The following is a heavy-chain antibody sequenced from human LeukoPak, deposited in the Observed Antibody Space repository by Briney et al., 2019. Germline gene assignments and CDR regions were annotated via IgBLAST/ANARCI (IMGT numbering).Heavy chain of an antibody. Sequence: GGSLRLSCSASGFTFSTYAMHWVRQAPGKGLEYVSAISSDGDSTYNADSVKGRFTIPRDNSKNTLYLQMSSLRTEDTAVYYCARGAYSSVLDYWGQGTLVTVSS. D-gene: IGHD6-19*01. CDR2: ISSDGDST. J-gene: IGHJ4*02. V-gene: IGHV3-64D*09. CDR3: ARGAYSSVLDY. CDR1: GFTFSTYA.